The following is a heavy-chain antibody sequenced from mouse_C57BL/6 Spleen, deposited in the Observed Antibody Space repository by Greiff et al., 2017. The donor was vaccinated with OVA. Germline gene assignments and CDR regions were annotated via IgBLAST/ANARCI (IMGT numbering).Heavy chain of an antibody. V-gene: IGHV5-4*01. D-gene: IGHD4-1*01. CDR2: ISDGGSYT. CDR3: ARDLTGRGNFAY. Sequence: EVQVVESGGGLVKPGGSLKLSCAASGFTFSSYAMSWVRQTPEKRLEWVATISDGGSYTYYPDNVKGRFTISRDNAKNNLYLQMSHLKSEDTAMXYCARDLTGRGNFAYWDQGTLVTVSA. J-gene: IGHJ3*01. CDR1: GFTFSSYA.